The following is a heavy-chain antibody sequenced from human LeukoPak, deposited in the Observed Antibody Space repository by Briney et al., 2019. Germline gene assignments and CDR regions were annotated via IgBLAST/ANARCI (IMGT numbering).Heavy chain of an antibody. CDR2: INSNSGGT. CDR3: ARGTPTVVTPSGFDP. CDR1: GYTFTGYY. V-gene: IGHV1-2*02. Sequence: GASVKVSCKASGYTFTGYYMHWVRQAPGQGLEWMGWINSNSGGTNYAQKFQGRVTMTRDTSISTAYMELSRLRSDDTAVYYCARGTPTVVTPSGFDPWGQGTLVTVSS. J-gene: IGHJ5*02. D-gene: IGHD4-23*01.